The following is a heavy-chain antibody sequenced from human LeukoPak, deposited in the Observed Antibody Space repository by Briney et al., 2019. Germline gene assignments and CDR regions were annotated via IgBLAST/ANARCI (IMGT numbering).Heavy chain of an antibody. CDR1: GFTVSNNY. CDR2: IYSGGST. CDR3: ARGMRYSTGWYYFDS. Sequence: PGGSLRLSCAASGFTVSNNYMSWVRQAPGKGLEWVSVIYSGGSTYYADSVKGRFTISRDSSKNTLYLQMNSLRAGDTAMYYCARGMRYSTGWYYFDSWGQGTLVTVSS. D-gene: IGHD6-19*01. J-gene: IGHJ4*02. V-gene: IGHV3-66*01.